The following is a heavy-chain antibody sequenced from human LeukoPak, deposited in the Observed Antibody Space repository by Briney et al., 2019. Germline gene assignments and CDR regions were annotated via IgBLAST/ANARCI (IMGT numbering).Heavy chain of an antibody. CDR3: ARVHYDILTGYSYFDY. D-gene: IGHD3-9*01. Sequence: ASVNFACKASGYTFTDYYMHCVRHAPGHGLGWMGWINPDSGVTNYPQTFKGRVTMTRDTSSITAYMELIRLRSDDTAVYYCARVHYDILTGYSYFDYWGQGTLVTVSS. CDR1: GYTFTDYY. J-gene: IGHJ4*02. V-gene: IGHV1-2*02. CDR2: INPDSGVT.